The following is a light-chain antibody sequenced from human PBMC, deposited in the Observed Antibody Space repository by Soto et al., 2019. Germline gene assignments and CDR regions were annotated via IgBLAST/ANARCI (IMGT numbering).Light chain of an antibody. J-gene: IGKJ4*01. CDR1: QSISTF. CDR3: QQCFSTPPRT. CDR2: GAS. Sequence: DIQMTQSPSSLSASVGDRVTITCRASQSISTFLNWYQQKPGKAPKILIYGASNLESGVPSTFSGSGSGTDFTLTISSLQPDDFATYYCQQCFSTPPRTFGGGTKVEIK. V-gene: IGKV1-39*01.